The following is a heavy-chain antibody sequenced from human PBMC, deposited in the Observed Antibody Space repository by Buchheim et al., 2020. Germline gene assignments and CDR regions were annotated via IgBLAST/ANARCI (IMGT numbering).Heavy chain of an antibody. CDR1: GGSVSDENYY. CDR3: ARHDTSWFAYLDF. D-gene: IGHD2-2*01. Sequence: QVQLQESGPRLVKPSETLSLTCTVSGGSVSDENYYWGWIRQSPGKGLEWIGTIYYSGSTYSNPSLQNRVTISVDTSKTQFSLNLNSVTAADTAVYFCARHDTSWFAYLDFWGQGT. V-gene: IGHV4-39*01. CDR2: IYYSGST. J-gene: IGHJ4*02.